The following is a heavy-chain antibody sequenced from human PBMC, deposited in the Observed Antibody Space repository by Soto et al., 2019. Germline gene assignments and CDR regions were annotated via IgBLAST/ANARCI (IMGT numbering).Heavy chain of an antibody. V-gene: IGHV3-33*01. J-gene: IGHJ4*02. Sequence: GGSLRLSCAASGFTFSSYGMHWVRQAPGKGLEWVAVIWYDGSNKYYADSVKGRFTISRDNSKNTLYLQMNSLRAEDTAVYYCARGGSLRWLAYHFDYWGQGTLVTVSS. CDR3: ARGGSLRWLAYHFDY. D-gene: IGHD6-19*01. CDR2: IWYDGSNK. CDR1: GFTFSSYG.